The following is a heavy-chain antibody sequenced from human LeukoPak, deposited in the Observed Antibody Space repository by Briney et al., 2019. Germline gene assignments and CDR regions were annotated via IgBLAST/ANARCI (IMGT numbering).Heavy chain of an antibody. D-gene: IGHD3-10*01. CDR1: GYSISSGYY. J-gene: IGHJ3*02. CDR2: IYHSGST. CDR3: AREENGVLGRDSFDI. V-gene: IGHV4-38-2*02. Sequence: KSSETLSLTCTVSGYSISSGYYWGWIRQPPGKGLEWIGSIYHSGSTYYNPSLKSRVTISVDTSKNQFSLKLSSVTAADTAVYYCAREENGVLGRDSFDIWGQGTMVTVSS.